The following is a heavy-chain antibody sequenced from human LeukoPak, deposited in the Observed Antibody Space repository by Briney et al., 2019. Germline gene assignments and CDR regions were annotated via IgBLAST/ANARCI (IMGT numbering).Heavy chain of an antibody. CDR3: ARDLKMGYSSGRHPWGTGSSNDY. D-gene: IGHD6-19*01. V-gene: IGHV3-30*12. Sequence: PGGSLRLSCAASGLSFSSYGMHWVRQAPGKGLEWVAFIQYDGSNKFYADSVKGRFTISRDNSKNTLYLQMNSLRADDTAVYYCARDLKMGYSSGRHPWGTGSSNDYWGQGTLVTVSS. CDR2: IQYDGSNK. J-gene: IGHJ4*02. CDR1: GLSFSSYG.